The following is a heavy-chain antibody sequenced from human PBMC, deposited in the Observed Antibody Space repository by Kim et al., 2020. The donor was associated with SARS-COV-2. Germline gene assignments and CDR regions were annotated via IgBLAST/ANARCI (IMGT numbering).Heavy chain of an antibody. CDR3: ARDQGDCSSSICLLMDV. V-gene: IGHV3-33*01. Sequence: GGSLRLSCAASGFTFNSYGMHWVRQAPGKGLEWVAVIWYDGSNKYYADSVKGRFTISRDNSKNTVYLQMNSLRGEDTAVYYCARDQGDCSSSICLLMDVWGQGTTVTVSS. J-gene: IGHJ6*02. D-gene: IGHD2-2*01. CDR2: IWYDGSNK. CDR1: GFTFNSYG.